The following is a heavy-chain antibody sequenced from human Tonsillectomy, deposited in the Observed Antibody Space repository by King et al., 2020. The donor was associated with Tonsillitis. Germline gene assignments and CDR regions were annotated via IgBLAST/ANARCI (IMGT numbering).Heavy chain of an antibody. CDR1: GGSISSGGYY. J-gene: IGHJ4*02. D-gene: IGHD3-10*01. V-gene: IGHV4-31*03. Sequence: QLQESGPGLVKPSQTLSLTCTVSGGSISSGGYYWSWIRQHPGKGLEWIGYIYYSGSTYYNPSLKSRVTISVDTSKNQFSLKLSSVTAADTAVYYCAGNGLGTMVRGVPGTFDYWGQGTLVTVSS. CDR3: AGNGLGTMVRGVPGTFDY. CDR2: IYYSGST.